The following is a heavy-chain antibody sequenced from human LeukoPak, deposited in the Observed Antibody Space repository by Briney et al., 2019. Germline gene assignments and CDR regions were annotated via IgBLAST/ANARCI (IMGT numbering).Heavy chain of an antibody. CDR1: GFTFRRYV. CDR2: ISGSGDHT. CDR3: AKDLGKLKWELMSQGVDY. D-gene: IGHD1-26*01. Sequence: GGSLRLSCAASGFTFRRYVMTWVRQAPGKGLEWVSAISGSGDHTYYADSVKGRFTISRDNSKNTLYLRMSSLRAEDTAVYYCAKDLGKLKWELMSQGVDYWGQGTLVTVSS. V-gene: IGHV3-23*01. J-gene: IGHJ4*02.